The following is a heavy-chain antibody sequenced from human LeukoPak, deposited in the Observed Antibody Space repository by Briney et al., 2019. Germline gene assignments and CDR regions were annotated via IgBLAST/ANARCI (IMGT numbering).Heavy chain of an antibody. CDR1: GLTFSSHW. V-gene: IGHV3-74*01. CDR3: ARGLPFRPGGMDV. J-gene: IGHJ6*02. Sequence: GGSLRLSCAASGLTFSSHWMHWVRQAPGKGLVWVSRITNDGSSTTYADSVKGRFTISRDNAKKSLYLQMNSRRAEDTAVYYCARGLPFRPGGMDVWGQGTTVTVSS. D-gene: IGHD2/OR15-2a*01. CDR2: ITNDGSST.